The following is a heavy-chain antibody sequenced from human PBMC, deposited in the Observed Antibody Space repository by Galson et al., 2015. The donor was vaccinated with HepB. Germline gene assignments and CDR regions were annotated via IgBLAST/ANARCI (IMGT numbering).Heavy chain of an antibody. CDR3: ARDLIQLWAFDY. D-gene: IGHD5-18*01. CDR2: ISSGRSYI. J-gene: IGHJ4*02. CDR1: GFTFSSYS. V-gene: IGHV3-21*01. Sequence: SLRLSCAASGFTFSSYSMNWVRRAPGKGLEWVSSISSGRSYIYYADSVRGRFSISRDNAKNSLYLQMNSLRAEDTAVYYCARDLIQLWAFDYWGQGTLVTVSS.